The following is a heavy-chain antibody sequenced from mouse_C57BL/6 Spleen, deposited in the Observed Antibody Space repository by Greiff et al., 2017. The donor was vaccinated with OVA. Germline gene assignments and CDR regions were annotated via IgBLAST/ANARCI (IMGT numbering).Heavy chain of an antibody. CDR2: IDPNSGGT. V-gene: IGHV1-72*01. CDR3: ATGDLHYAMDY. J-gene: IGHJ4*01. D-gene: IGHD3-1*01. CDR1: GYTFTSYW. Sequence: QVQLKQPGAELVKPGASVKLSCKASGYTFTSYWMHWVKQRPGRGLEWIGRIDPNSGGTKYNEKFKSKATLTVDKPSSTAYMQLSSLTSEDSAVYYCATGDLHYAMDYWGQGTSVTVSS.